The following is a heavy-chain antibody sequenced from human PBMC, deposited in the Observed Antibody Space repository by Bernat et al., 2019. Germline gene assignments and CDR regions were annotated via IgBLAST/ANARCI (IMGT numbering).Heavy chain of an antibody. CDR1: GFTFSNYA. CDR3: AKPQVPAASYYYYYYYMDV. Sequence: EVQLLESGGGLVQPGGSLRLSCAASGFTFSNYAMNWVRQAPGKGLEWVSAITDSGGGTYYADSVRGRFTISRDNSKNTFYLQMNSLRSEDTALYYCAKPQVPAASYYYYYYYMDVWGKGTMVTVSS. D-gene: IGHD2-2*01. V-gene: IGHV3-23*01. J-gene: IGHJ6*03. CDR2: ITDSGGGT.